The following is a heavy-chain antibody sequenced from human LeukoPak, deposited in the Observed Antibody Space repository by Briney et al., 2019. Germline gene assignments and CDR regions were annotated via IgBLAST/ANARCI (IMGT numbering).Heavy chain of an antibody. V-gene: IGHV7-4-1*02. CDR2: INTNTGNP. CDR3: ARVGLMVRGVHWGMDV. CDR1: GYTFTSYA. J-gene: IGHJ6*02. Sequence: ASVKVFCKASGYTFTSYAMNWVRQAPGQGLEWMGWINTNTGNPTYAQGFTGRFVFSLDTSVSTAYLQISSLKAEDTAVYYCARVGLMVRGVHWGMDVWGQGTTVTVSS. D-gene: IGHD3-10*01.